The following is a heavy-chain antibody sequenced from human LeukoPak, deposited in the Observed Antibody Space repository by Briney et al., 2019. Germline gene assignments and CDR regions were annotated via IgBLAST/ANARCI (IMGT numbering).Heavy chain of an antibody. CDR2: ITSSGTTI. V-gene: IGHV3-48*04. D-gene: IGHD3-10*01. CDR3: AKGDGSGSYVPFDY. J-gene: IGHJ4*02. Sequence: GGSLRLSCAASGFTFSSYSMNWVRQAPGKGLEWVSYITSSGTTIYYADSVKGRFAISRDNAKNSLYLQMNSLRAEDTALYYCAKGDGSGSYVPFDYWGQGTLVTVSS. CDR1: GFTFSSYS.